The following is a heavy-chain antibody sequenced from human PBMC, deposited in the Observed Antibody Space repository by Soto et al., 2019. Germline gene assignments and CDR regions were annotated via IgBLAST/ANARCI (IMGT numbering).Heavy chain of an antibody. CDR3: VRRSPEDAFDI. Sequence: PSETLSLTCAVSGGSIISDGYSWSWIRQPPGKGLQWIGHIYEGGNTYYTPSLESRVAISTDKSKNQFSLRLSSVTVADTAVYYCVRRSPEDAFDIWGQGTMVTVSS. CDR1: GGSIISDGYS. J-gene: IGHJ3*02. V-gene: IGHV4-30-2*01. CDR2: IYEGGNT.